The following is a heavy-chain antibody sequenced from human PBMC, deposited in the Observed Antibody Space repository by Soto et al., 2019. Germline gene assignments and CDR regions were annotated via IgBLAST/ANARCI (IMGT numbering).Heavy chain of an antibody. CDR1: GFTFSSYG. D-gene: IGHD4-17*01. J-gene: IGHJ4*01. V-gene: IGHV3-30*03. Sequence: GGSLRLSCAASGFTFSSYGMHWVRQAPGKGLEWVAVISYGGSNKYYADSVKDRFTISRDNSKNTLYLQMNSLRAEDTAVYYCAIDRDYGDYGGETYFDYLGHGTPVTVSS. CDR3: AIDRDYGDYGGETYFDY. CDR2: ISYGGSNK.